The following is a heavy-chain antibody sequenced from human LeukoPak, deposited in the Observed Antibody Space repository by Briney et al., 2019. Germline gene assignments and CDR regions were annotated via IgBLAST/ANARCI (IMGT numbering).Heavy chain of an antibody. CDR3: ARGTWFGGSGPLYDY. D-gene: IGHD3-10*01. Sequence: SETLSLTCTVSGGSISSGSYQWSWIRQPAGKGLEWIGRIYITGNTNYSPSLKSRVTMSVDTSKNQFSLRLTSVTAADTAVYFCARGTWFGGSGPLYDYWGQGTLVTVSS. CDR1: GGSISSGSYQ. V-gene: IGHV4-61*02. CDR2: IYITGNT. J-gene: IGHJ4*02.